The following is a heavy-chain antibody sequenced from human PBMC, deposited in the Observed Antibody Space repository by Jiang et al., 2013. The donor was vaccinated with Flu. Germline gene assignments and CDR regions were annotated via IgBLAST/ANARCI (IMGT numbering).Heavy chain of an antibody. V-gene: IGHV4-34*01. CDR2: INHSGST. CDR3: ARAIWQWLVGWFDP. J-gene: IGHJ5*02. CDR1: GGSFSGYY. Sequence: LLKPSETLSLTCAVYGGSFSGYYWSWIRQPPGKGLEWIGEINHSGSTNYNPSLKSRVTISVDTSKDQFSLKLSSVTAADTAVYYCARAIWQWLVGWFDPWGQG. D-gene: IGHD6-19*01.